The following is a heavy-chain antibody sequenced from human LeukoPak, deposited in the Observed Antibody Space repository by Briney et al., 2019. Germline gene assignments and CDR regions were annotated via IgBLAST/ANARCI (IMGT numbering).Heavy chain of an antibody. CDR1: GGTLSNA. D-gene: IGHD1-26*01. CDR2: IIPIFGTT. J-gene: IGHJ6*03. Sequence: ASAKVPCKGSGGTLSNAISRVRQPPGQGLEWMGGIIPIFGTTNYAQTFQGRLTITTDESTKAVYMQVSSLRSEDTAVYYCARDYRGYSYYYMDVWGKGTTVTASS. V-gene: IGHV1-69*05. CDR3: ARDYRGYSYYYMDV.